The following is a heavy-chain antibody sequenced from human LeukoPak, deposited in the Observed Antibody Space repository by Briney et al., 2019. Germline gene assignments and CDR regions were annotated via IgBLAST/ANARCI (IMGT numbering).Heavy chain of an antibody. J-gene: IGHJ1*01. CDR1: GGSSSGYY. CDR3: ARGRGIAAAGKPTGYFQH. D-gene: IGHD6-13*01. V-gene: IGHV4-34*01. Sequence: SETLSLTCAVYGGSSSGYYWSWIRQPPGKGLEWIGEINHSGSTNYNPSLKSRVTISVDTSKNQFSLKLSSVTAADTAVYYCARGRGIAAAGKPTGYFQHWGQGTLVTVSS. CDR2: INHSGST.